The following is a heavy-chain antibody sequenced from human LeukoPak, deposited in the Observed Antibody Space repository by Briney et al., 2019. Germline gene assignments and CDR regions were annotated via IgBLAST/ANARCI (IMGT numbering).Heavy chain of an antibody. CDR1: GFTLSSYA. J-gene: IGHJ4*02. D-gene: IGHD2-15*01. CDR2: ISVSGNT. V-gene: IGHV3-23*01. CDR3: AKAPVTTCSGAYCYPFDY. Sequence: GGSLRLSCAASGFTLSSYAMSCVRQGPGKGLEWVSAISVSGNTYHADSVKGRFTISRDSYKNTLYPQMNSLRAEDAAVYYCAKAPVTTCSGAYCYPFDYWGQGTLVTVSS.